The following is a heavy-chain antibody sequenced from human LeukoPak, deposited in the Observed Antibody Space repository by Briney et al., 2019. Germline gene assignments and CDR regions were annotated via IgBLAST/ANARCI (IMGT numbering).Heavy chain of an antibody. D-gene: IGHD2-15*01. V-gene: IGHV3-30-3*01. CDR1: GFTFSSYE. CDR3: ARSSYCSGGSCYPWGIDY. CDR2: ISYDGSNK. Sequence: PGGSLRLSCAASGFTFSSYEMDWVRQAPGKGLEWVAVISYDGSNKHYADSVKGRFTISRDNSKNTLYLQMNSLRPEDTAVYYCARSSYCSGGSCYPWGIDYWGQGTLVTVSS. J-gene: IGHJ4*02.